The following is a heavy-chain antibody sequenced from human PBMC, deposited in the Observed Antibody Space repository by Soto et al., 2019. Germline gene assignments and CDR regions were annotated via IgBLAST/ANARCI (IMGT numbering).Heavy chain of an antibody. CDR2: ISSSSSYI. D-gene: IGHD3-16*01. J-gene: IGHJ4*02. CDR3: ARAFSGGGY. CDR1: GFTFSSYT. V-gene: IGHV3-21*01. Sequence: GESLKISCAASGFTFSSYTMNWVRQAPGKGLEWVSSISSSSSYIYYADSVKGRFTISRDNAKNSLYLQMNSLRAEDTAVYYCARAFSGGGYWGQGTLVTVSS.